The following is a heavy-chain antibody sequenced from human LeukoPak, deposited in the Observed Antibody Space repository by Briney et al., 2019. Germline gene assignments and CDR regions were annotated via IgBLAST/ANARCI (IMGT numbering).Heavy chain of an antibody. Sequence: PGGSLRLFCAASGFAFSSYAMTWVRQAPGKGREWVSAVSGRGGMTYYADSVKGRFTISRDHSKNTLYVQMNSLRAEDTAVYYCGRRARGREYQLLCLDYWGQGTLVTVSS. J-gene: IGHJ4*02. CDR1: GFAFSSYA. V-gene: IGHV3-23*01. CDR2: VSGRGGMT. D-gene: IGHD2-2*01. CDR3: GRRARGREYQLLCLDY.